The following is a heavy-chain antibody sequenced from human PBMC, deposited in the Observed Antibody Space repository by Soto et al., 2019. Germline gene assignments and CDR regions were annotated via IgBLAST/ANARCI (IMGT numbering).Heavy chain of an antibody. CDR3: ARDRPYYYDSSGYPYYFDY. CDR1: GFTFSDYY. CDR2: ISSSSSYT. V-gene: IGHV3-11*05. D-gene: IGHD3-22*01. J-gene: IGHJ4*02. Sequence: GGSLRLSCAASGFTFSDYYMSWIRQAPGKGLEWVSYISSSSSYTNYADSVKGRFTISRDNAKNSLYLQMNSLRAEDTAVYYCARDRPYYYDSSGYPYYFDYWGQGTLVTVSS.